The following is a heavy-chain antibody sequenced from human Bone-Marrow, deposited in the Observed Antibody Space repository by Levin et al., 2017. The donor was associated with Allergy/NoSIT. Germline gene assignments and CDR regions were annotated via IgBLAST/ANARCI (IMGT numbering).Heavy chain of an antibody. CDR1: GFTSSFYA. J-gene: IGHJ5*02. CDR2: IIGSGDDT. CDR3: AKMEQQLLKGAFDL. D-gene: IGHD1-26*01. Sequence: GESPKISCEASGFTSSFYAMSWVRQAPGKGLEWVSGIIGSGDDTSYIDSVKGRFIISRDESKNTLYLQMNGLRAEDTATYYCAKMEQQLLKGAFDLWGRGTLVTVSS. V-gene: IGHV3-23*01.